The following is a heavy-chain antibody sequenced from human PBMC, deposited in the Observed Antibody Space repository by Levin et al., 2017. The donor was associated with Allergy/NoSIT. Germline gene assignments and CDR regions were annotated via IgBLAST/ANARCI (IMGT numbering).Heavy chain of an antibody. CDR1: GFTFSSYA. V-gene: IGHV3-23*01. D-gene: IGHD2-21*01. CDR3: ARGGIGEAGGLGY. J-gene: IGHJ4*02. CDR2: IGVSGST. Sequence: ASVKVSCAASGFTFSSYAMTWVRQAPGKGLEWVSSIGVSGSTYYAESVKGRFTIPRDNSKNTLNLQMGSLRADDTAVYHCARGGIGEAGGLGYWGQGIVVTVSS.